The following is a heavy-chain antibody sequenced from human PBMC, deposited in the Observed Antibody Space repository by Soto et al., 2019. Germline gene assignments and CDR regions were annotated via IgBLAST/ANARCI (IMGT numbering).Heavy chain of an antibody. J-gene: IGHJ5*02. V-gene: IGHV1-18*01. CDR1: GYTFFTYD. D-gene: IGHD5-12*01. CDR2: ISTYSGDT. CDR3: ARHHGPTTSENWFDP. Sequence: VHLVQSGVEVKTPGASVKVSCQASGYTFFTYDISWVRQAPGQGLEGMGWISTYSGDTRYAQKFQGRVNMTTEPSTTTAYLELRSLRSDDTAVYYCARHHGPTTSENWFDPWGQGTLVTVSS.